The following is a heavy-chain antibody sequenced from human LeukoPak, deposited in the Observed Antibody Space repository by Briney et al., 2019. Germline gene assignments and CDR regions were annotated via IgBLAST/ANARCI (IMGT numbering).Heavy chain of an antibody. CDR2: INHSGST. D-gene: IGHD4-23*01. J-gene: IGHJ4*02. V-gene: IGHV4-34*01. CDR1: GGSFSDYY. CDR3: ARGLGGDNSICFDY. Sequence: SETLSLTCAVYGGSFSDYYWSWIRQPPGKGLEWVGEINHSGSTNYNPTLKSRVTISVDTSKNQFSLKLSSVTAADTAVYYCARGLGGDNSICFDYWGQGPLVTVSS.